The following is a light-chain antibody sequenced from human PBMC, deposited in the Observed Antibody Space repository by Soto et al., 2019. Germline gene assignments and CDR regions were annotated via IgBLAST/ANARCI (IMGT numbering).Light chain of an antibody. CDR3: QEYDNWPLT. CDR2: GAS. J-gene: IGKJ4*01. Sequence: EIVMTQSPATLSVSPGERATLSCRASQSVRSNLAWYQQKPGQAPRLLMYGASTRATGIPARFSGSGSGTAFTLTISSLQSEDFAVYDCQEYDNWPLTFGGGTKVEIK. V-gene: IGKV3-15*01. CDR1: QSVRSN.